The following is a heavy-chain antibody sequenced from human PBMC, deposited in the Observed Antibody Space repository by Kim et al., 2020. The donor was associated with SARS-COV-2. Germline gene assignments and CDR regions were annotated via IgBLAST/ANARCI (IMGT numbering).Heavy chain of an antibody. J-gene: IGHJ4*02. V-gene: IGHV1-3*01. D-gene: IGHD3-22*01. CDR1: GYTFTSYA. CDR2: INAGNGNT. CDR3: ARGYYDSSGYYYPGYFDY. Sequence: ASVKVSCKASGYTFTSYAMHWVRQAPGQRLEWMGWINAGNGNTKYSQKFQGRVTITRDTSASTAYMELSSLRSEDTAVYYCARGYYDSSGYYYPGYFDYWGQRTLVTVSS.